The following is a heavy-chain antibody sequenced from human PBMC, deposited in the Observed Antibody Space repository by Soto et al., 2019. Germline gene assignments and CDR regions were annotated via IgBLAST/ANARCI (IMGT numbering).Heavy chain of an antibody. CDR3: ETXDGLYYYDSSGYYDVYGCVQH. V-gene: IGHV3-23*01. D-gene: IGHD3-22*01. Sequence: GGSLRLSCAASGFTFSSYAMSWVRQAPGKGLEWVSAISGSGGSTYYADSVKGRFTISRDNSKDTLYLQMNSLRAEDTAVYYCETXDGLYYYDSSGYYDVYGCVQHWGQGTMVTVSS. CDR2: ISGSGGST. J-gene: IGHJ1*01. CDR1: GFTFSSYA.